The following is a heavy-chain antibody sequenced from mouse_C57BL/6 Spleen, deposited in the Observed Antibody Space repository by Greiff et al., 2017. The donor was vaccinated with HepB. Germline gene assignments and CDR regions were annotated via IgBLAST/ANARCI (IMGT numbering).Heavy chain of an antibody. CDR3: ARGYGPGNAIDY. V-gene: IGHV1-54*01. CDR1: GYAFTNYL. J-gene: IGHJ4*01. Sequence: QVQLQQSGAELVRPGTSVKVSCKASGYAFTNYLIEWVKQRPGQGLEWIGVINPGSGGTNYNEKFKGKATLTADKTSSTAYMQLSSLTSEDDAVYYCARGYGPGNAIDYWGQGTSVTVSS. D-gene: IGHD1-1*02. CDR2: INPGSGGT.